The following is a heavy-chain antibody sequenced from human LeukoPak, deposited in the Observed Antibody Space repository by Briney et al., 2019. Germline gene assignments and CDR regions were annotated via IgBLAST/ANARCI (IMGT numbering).Heavy chain of an antibody. J-gene: IGHJ5*02. CDR2: IIPIFGTA. CDR3: ARDPRNGGYCSSTSCYDP. CDR1: GGTFSSYA. V-gene: IGHV1-69*01. D-gene: IGHD2-2*01. Sequence: SVKVSCKASGGTFSSYAISWVRQAPGQGLEWMGGIIPIFGTANYAQKFQGRVTITADESTSTAYMELSSLRSEDTAVYYCARDPRNGGYCSSTSCYDPWGQGTLVTVSS.